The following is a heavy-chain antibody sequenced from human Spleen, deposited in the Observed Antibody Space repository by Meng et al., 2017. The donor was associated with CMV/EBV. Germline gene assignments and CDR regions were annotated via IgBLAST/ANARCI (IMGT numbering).Heavy chain of an antibody. J-gene: IGHJ5*02. Sequence: CAASGFTFSDYYMSWIRQAPGKGLEWVSYISSSGSTIYYADSVKGRFTISRDNAKNSLYLQMNSLRAEDTAVYYCARDILHSGGWFDPWGQGTLVTVSS. D-gene: IGHD3-10*01. CDR1: GFTFSDYY. CDR2: ISSSGSTI. V-gene: IGHV3-11*01. CDR3: ARDILHSGGWFDP.